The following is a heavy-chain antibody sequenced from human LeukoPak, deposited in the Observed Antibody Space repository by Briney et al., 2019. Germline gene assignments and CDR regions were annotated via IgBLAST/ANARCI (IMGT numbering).Heavy chain of an antibody. J-gene: IGHJ3*02. V-gene: IGHV4-59*01. CDR3: TGILDDHRLYYYDRNAFDI. Sequence: SETLSLTCTVSGGSISSYYWSWIRQPPGKGLEWIGYIYYSGSTNYNPSLKSRVTISVDTSKNQFSLKLSSVTAADTAVYYCTGILDDHRLYYYDRNAFDIWGQGTMVTVSS. CDR2: IYYSGST. CDR1: GGSISSYY. D-gene: IGHD3-22*01.